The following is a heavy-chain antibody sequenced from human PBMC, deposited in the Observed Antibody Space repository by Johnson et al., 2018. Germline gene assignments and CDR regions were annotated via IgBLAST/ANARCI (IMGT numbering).Heavy chain of an antibody. CDR3: AKDRRYYYAYGGALDI. CDR1: GFTFSNHW. J-gene: IGHJ3*02. Sequence: VQLVESGGGLVQPGGSLRLSCAASGFTFSNHWMHWVRTAPGKGLVWVSRINSDGRTISYADSVKGRFTIARDNAKNTLYLQMNSLRVEDTAVYDCAKDRRYYYAYGGALDIWGQGTMVTVSS. CDR2: INSDGRTI. V-gene: IGHV3-74*01. D-gene: IGHD2-2*01.